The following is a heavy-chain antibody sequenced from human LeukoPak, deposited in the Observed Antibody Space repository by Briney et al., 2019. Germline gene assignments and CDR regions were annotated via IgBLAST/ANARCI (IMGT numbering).Heavy chain of an antibody. CDR2: IKPDGSEK. Sequence: LTGGSLRLSCAASGFTFSSHWMSWVRQAPGKGLEWVGNIKPDGSEKYNVDSLKGRFIISRDNAKNSLYLQMNSLRAEDVAVYYCVGFGDYVHWGQGTLVTVSS. V-gene: IGHV3-7*01. CDR1: GFTFSSHW. CDR3: VGFGDYVH. D-gene: IGHD4-17*01. J-gene: IGHJ4*02.